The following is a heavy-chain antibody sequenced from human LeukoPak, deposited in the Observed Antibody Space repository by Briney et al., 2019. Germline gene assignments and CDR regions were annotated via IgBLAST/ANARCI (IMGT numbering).Heavy chain of an antibody. CDR3: ASLPNYYDSSGYYHWFDP. CDR1: GGSISSYY. Sequence: SETLSLTCTVSGGSISSYYWSWIRQPAGKGLESIGHISTSGSTNYNPSLKSRVTISVDTSKNQFSLKLSSVTAADTAVYYCASLPNYYDSSGYYHWFDPWGQGTLVTVSS. J-gene: IGHJ5*02. D-gene: IGHD3-22*01. V-gene: IGHV4-4*07. CDR2: ISTSGST.